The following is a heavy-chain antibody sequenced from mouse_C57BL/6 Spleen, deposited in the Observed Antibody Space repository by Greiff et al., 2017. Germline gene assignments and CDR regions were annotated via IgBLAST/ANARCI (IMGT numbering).Heavy chain of an antibody. CDR3: ANYDGSSGFDY. CDR1: GFNIKDYY. D-gene: IGHD1-1*01. Sequence: VQLQQSGAELVKPGASVKLSCTASGFNIKDYYMHWVKQRTEQGLEWIGRIDPEDGETKYAPKFQGKATITADSSSNTAYLELSSLTSEDDADYYSANYDGSSGFDYWGQGTTLTVSS. J-gene: IGHJ2*01. V-gene: IGHV14-2*01. CDR2: IDPEDGET.